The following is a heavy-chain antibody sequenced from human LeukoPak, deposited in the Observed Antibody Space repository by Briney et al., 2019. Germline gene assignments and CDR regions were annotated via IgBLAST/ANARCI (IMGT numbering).Heavy chain of an antibody. D-gene: IGHD1-26*01. CDR1: GGSISSYY. CDR3: ARASWSTAFDI. V-gene: IGHV4-59*12. Sequence: SETLSLTCTVSGGSISSYYWSWIRQPPGKGLEWIGYIYYSGSTNYNPSLKSRVTISVDTSKNQFSLKLSSVTAADTAVYYCARASWSTAFDIWGQGTVVTVSS. CDR2: IYYSGST. J-gene: IGHJ3*02.